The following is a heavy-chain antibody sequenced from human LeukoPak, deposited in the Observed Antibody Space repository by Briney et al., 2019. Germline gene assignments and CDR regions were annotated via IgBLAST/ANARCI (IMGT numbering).Heavy chain of an antibody. CDR2: IKQDGSET. CDR3: ARDAMSRAADY. V-gene: IGHV3-7*01. Sequence: GGSLRLSCAASGFTFSSYWMSWVRQAPGKGLEWVGNIKQDGSETYFVDSVKGRFTISRDNAKNSLYLQMNNLRAEDTAVYYCARDAMSRAADYWGQGTLVTVSS. CDR1: GFTFSSYW. J-gene: IGHJ4*02. D-gene: IGHD2-2*01.